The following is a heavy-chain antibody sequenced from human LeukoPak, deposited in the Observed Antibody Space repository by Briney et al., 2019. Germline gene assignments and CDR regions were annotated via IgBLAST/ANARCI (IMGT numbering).Heavy chain of an antibody. J-gene: IGHJ3*02. CDR2: IYYSGST. CDR3: ESRDAFPYVDTDMVWEPAFDI. V-gene: IGHV4-39*01. Sequence: SETLSLTCTVSGGSISSSSYYWGWIRQPPWKGLEWIGRIYYSGSTYYNPSLKSRVTISVDTSKNQFSLKLSSVTAADTAVYYCESRDAFPYVDTDMVWEPAFDIWGQGTMVTVSS. CDR1: GGSISSSSYY. D-gene: IGHD5-18*01.